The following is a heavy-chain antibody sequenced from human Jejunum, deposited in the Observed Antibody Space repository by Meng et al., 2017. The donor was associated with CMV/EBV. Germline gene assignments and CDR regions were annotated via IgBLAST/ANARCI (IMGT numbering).Heavy chain of an antibody. D-gene: IGHD2-8*01. CDR2: VDNYGDDI. V-gene: IGHV3-74*01. Sequence: LSFAAAGSTLNTHWMHWVRQPPGRGLVWLSRVDNYGDDIIYADSVRGRFIASRDNAKNTIYLHMYNLRDEDTAIYYCARDSPHNAFDWGQGTLVTVSS. J-gene: IGHJ4*02. CDR1: GSTLNTHW. CDR3: ARDSPHNAFD.